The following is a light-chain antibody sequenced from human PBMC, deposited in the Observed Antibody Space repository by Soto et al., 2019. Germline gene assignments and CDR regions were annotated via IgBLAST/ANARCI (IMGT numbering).Light chain of an antibody. CDR3: QQSYSNLWT. CDR2: AAS. CDR1: QSITTY. J-gene: IGKJ1*01. Sequence: DMQMTQSPSSLSASVGDRVTITCRAIQSITTYLNWYQQKPGKAPKLLXYAASSLQSGVPSRFSGSGSGTDFTLTISSLQPEDFETYYCQQSYSNLWTFGQGTKVDIK. V-gene: IGKV1-39*01.